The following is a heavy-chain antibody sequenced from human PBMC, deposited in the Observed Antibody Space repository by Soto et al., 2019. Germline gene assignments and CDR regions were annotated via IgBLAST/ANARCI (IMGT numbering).Heavy chain of an antibody. CDR2: IHHSGST. V-gene: IGHV4-4*02. D-gene: IGHD2-15*01. Sequence: SETLSLTCAVSSDSISSSTWWSWVRQPPGRGLEWIGEIHHSGSTNYNPSLKSRVTFSVDKSKHQFSLNLSSVTAADTAVYYCASSPGSLAGDYWGLGTLVTVSS. CDR1: SDSISSSTW. J-gene: IGHJ4*02. CDR3: ASSPGSLAGDY.